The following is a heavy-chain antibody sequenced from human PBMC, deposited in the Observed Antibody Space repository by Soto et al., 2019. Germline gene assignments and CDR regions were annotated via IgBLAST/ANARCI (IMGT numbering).Heavy chain of an antibody. V-gene: IGHV1-69*06. CDR3: ARVAGYYYAMDV. Sequence: QVQLVQSGAEVKKPGFSVKVSCKASGGTFSSYAITWVRQAPGQGLEWMGGIIPISTTTDYAEKFQGRVTTTADKSTSTAFLELSRRTSEDTAVYYCARVAGYYYAMDVWGQGTTVTVSS. CDR1: GGTFSSYA. D-gene: IGHD6-19*01. J-gene: IGHJ6*02. CDR2: IIPISTTT.